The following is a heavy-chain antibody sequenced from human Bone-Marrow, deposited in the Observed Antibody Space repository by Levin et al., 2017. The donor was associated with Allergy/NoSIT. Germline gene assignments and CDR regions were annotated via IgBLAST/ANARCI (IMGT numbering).Heavy chain of an antibody. CDR3: ARYGWYTSSGYRSYYGMDV. D-gene: IGHD6-6*01. CDR1: GFNFNNYD. V-gene: IGHV3-30*03. Sequence: PSETLSLTCAASGFNFNNYDIHWVRQAPGKGLEWLASVSYDGSNKYYADSVKGRFTISGDNSRYTLYLEMNSLRAEDTGVYYCARYGWYTSSGYRSYYGMDVWGQGTTVTVSS. CDR2: VSYDGSNK. J-gene: IGHJ6*02.